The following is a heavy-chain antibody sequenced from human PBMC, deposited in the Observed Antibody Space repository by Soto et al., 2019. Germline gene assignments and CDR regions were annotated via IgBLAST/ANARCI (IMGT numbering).Heavy chain of an antibody. Sequence: EVQLVESGGGLVQPGGSLRLSCAASGFTFSSYYMSWVRQAQGKGVEWVANVNGDGSEKYYVDSVKGRFTVSRDNANNSLYLQMNSLRAEDTAVYYCAKGGGAGSDYWGQGTLVTVAS. CDR2: VNGDGSEK. CDR3: AKGGGAGSDY. J-gene: IGHJ4*02. CDR1: GFTFSSYY. D-gene: IGHD3-16*01. V-gene: IGHV3-7*01.